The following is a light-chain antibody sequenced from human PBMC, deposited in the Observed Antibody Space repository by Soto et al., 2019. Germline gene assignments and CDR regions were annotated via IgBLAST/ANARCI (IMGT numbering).Light chain of an antibody. CDR1: QSVSSN. J-gene: IGKJ5*01. V-gene: IGKV3-15*01. CDR2: GAS. CDR3: QQYGSSPLIT. Sequence: EIVMTQSPATLSVSPGERATLSCRASQSVSSNLAWYRQKPGQAPRLLIYGASTRATGIPARFSGSGSGTEFSLTISSLQSEDFAVYHCQQYGSSPLITFGQGTRLEIK.